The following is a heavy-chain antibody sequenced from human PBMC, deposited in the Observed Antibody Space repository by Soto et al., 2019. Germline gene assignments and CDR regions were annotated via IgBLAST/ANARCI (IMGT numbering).Heavy chain of an antibody. Sequence: PGGSLILSCTASGFTFSSYAMHWVRQAPGKGLEYVSGIRSDGDSTHYADSVKGRFTISRDNSKNTLYLQMDSLRIDDTAEYFCVASGTFRLPIFGHWGQGALVTSPQ. CDR3: VASGTFRLPIFGH. CDR2: IRSDGDST. V-gene: IGHV3-64D*06. D-gene: IGHD3-9*01. J-gene: IGHJ4*02. CDR1: GFTFSSYA.